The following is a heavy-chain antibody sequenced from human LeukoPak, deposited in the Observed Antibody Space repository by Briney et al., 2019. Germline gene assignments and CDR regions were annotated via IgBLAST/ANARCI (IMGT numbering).Heavy chain of an antibody. Sequence: KPGGSLRLSCAASGFTFSSYSMNWVRQAPGKGLEWVSSISSSSSYIYYADSVKGRFTISRDNAKNSLYLQMNSLRAEGTAVYYCARDRGIVVPLDYWGQGTLVTVSS. CDR2: ISSSSSYI. J-gene: IGHJ4*02. D-gene: IGHD3-22*01. V-gene: IGHV3-21*01. CDR1: GFTFSSYS. CDR3: ARDRGIVVPLDY.